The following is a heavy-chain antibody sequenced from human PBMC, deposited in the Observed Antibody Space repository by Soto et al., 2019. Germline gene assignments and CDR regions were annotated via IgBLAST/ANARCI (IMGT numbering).Heavy chain of an antibody. CDR3: ARGIYGLLSIDY. V-gene: IGHV4-4*02. CDR1: GGSISSGGYS. CDR2: IYHSGST. Sequence: SETLSLTCAVSGGSISSGGYSWSWVRQPPGKGLEWIGGIYHSGSTNYNPSLKSRVTISVDKSKNQFSLKLSSVTAADTAVYYCARGIYGLLSIDYWGQGTLVTVS. D-gene: IGHD4-17*01. J-gene: IGHJ4*02.